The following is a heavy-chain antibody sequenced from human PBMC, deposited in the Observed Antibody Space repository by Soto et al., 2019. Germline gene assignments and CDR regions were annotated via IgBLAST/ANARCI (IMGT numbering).Heavy chain of an antibody. Sequence: QVQLVQSGAEVKKPGASVKVSCKASGYTFTTYAMHWVRQAPGQGLGWMGGINAGNGNTKYSQKFQGRITITRDTSANTAYMELSSLRSEDTAVYYCARGKGSSWYGWFDPWGQGTLVTVSS. CDR2: INAGNGNT. CDR3: ARGKGSSWYGWFDP. CDR1: GYTFTTYA. D-gene: IGHD6-13*01. V-gene: IGHV1-3*01. J-gene: IGHJ5*02.